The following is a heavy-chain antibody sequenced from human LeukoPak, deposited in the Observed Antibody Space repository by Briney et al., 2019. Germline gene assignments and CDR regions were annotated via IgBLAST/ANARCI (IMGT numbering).Heavy chain of an antibody. CDR3: TTVGCSSTSCYIDY. D-gene: IGHD2-2*01. V-gene: IGHV3-15*01. J-gene: IGHJ4*02. Sequence: GGSLRLSCAASGCTFSNDWMNWVRQAPGKGLEWVGRIKNKTDGGTTDSAAPVKGRFTISRDDSKNMLYLKMNSLKTEDTAVYYCTTVGCSSTSCYIDYWGQGTLVTVSS. CDR1: GCTFSNDW. CDR2: IKNKTDGGTT.